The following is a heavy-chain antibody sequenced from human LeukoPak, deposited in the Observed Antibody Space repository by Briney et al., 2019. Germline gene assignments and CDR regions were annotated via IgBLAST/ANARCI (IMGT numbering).Heavy chain of an antibody. V-gene: IGHV3-30-3*01. CDR1: GFTFSSYA. J-gene: IGHJ4*02. Sequence: PGGSLRLSCAASGFTFSSYAMHWVRQAPGKGLEWVAVISYDGSNKYYADSVKGRFTISRDNSKITLYLQMNSLRAEDTAVYYCARECGGDCYYYFDYWGQGTLVTVSS. CDR3: ARECGGDCYYYFDY. D-gene: IGHD2-21*02. CDR2: ISYDGSNK.